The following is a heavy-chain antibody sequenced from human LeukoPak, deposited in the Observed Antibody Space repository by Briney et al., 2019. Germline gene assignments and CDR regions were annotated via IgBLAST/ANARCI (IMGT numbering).Heavy chain of an antibody. CDR2: IYHSGST. V-gene: IGHV4-4*02. CDR1: GGSISSDNW. D-gene: IGHD2-8*01. Sequence: KPSETLSLTCAVSGGSISSDNWWSWVRQPPGKGLEWIGEIYHSGSTNYNPSLKSRVTISVDMSKNQFSLKLSSVTAADTAVYYCARGWYTGLIIDYCLDVWGKGTTVTVSS. J-gene: IGHJ6*03. CDR3: ARGWYTGLIIDYCLDV.